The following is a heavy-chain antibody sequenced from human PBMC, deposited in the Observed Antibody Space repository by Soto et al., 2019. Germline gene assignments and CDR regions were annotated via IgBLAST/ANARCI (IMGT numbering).Heavy chain of an antibody. J-gene: IGHJ3*02. D-gene: IGHD3-22*01. CDR3: AREQYYDSSGLLI. CDR2: ISSSSSYI. Sequence: PGGSLRLSCAASGFIFSNYSMNWVRQAPGKGLEWVSSISSSSSYIYYADSVKGRFTISRDNAKNSLSLQMNSLRAEDTAVYYCAREQYYDSSGLLIWGQGTMVTVSS. CDR1: GFIFSNYS. V-gene: IGHV3-21*01.